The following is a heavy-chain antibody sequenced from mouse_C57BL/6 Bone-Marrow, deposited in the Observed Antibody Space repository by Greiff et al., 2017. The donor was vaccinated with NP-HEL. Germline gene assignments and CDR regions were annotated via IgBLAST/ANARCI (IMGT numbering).Heavy chain of an antibody. Sequence: VKLQESGPGLVKPSQSLFLTCSITGFPITSGYYWIWIRPSPGKPLECMGYITHSGETFYNPSLQSPISITRATSKNQFFLQLNAVTTEDTAMYYCAGDRGDGYLLFAYWGQGTLVTVSA. CDR2: ITHSGET. D-gene: IGHD2-3*01. V-gene: IGHV12-3*01. CDR1: GFPITSGYY. CDR3: AGDRGDGYLLFAY. J-gene: IGHJ3*01.